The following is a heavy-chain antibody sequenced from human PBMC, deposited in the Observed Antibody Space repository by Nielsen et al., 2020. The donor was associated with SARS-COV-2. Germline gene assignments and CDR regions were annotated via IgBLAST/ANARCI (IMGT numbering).Heavy chain of an antibody. V-gene: IGHV1-8*02. J-gene: IGHJ6*02. CDR1: GYTFTSYY. CDR3: ARGPLYYYDSSVEGYYYYYGMDV. D-gene: IGHD3-22*01. Sequence: ASVKVSCKASGYTFTSYYMHWVRQAPGQGLEWMGIINPNSGNTGYAQKFQGRVTMTRNTSISTAYMELSSLRSEDTAVYYCARGPLYYYDSSVEGYYYYYGMDVWGQGTTVTVSS. CDR2: INPNSGNT.